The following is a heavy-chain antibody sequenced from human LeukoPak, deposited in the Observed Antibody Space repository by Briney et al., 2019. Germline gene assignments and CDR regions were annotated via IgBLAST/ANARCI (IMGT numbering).Heavy chain of an antibody. CDR3: ARGLIGSGSYYPFDY. CDR2: IYTSGST. J-gene: IGHJ4*02. V-gene: IGHV4-4*07. D-gene: IGHD3-10*01. CDR1: GGSISSYY. Sequence: PSETLSLTCTVSGGSISSYYWSWIRQPAGKGLEWIGRIYTSGSTNYNPSLKSRVTTSVDTSKNQFSLKLSSVTAADTAVYYCARGLIGSGSYYPFDYWGQGTLVTVSS.